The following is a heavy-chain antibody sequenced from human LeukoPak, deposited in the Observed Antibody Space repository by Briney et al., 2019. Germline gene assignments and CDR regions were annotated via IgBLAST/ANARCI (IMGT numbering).Heavy chain of an antibody. Sequence: GGSLRLSCADSGFTFSRYAMTWVRQAPGKGLEWVSATSGSGVSTYYADSVKGRFSISRDNSKNTLYLQMNSLRDEDTAIYYCAKDVRGDYYGSGSPYPNYMDVWGKGTTVTVSS. V-gene: IGHV3-23*01. CDR3: AKDVRGDYYGSGSPYPNYMDV. CDR1: GFTFSRYA. J-gene: IGHJ6*03. CDR2: TSGSGVST. D-gene: IGHD3-10*01.